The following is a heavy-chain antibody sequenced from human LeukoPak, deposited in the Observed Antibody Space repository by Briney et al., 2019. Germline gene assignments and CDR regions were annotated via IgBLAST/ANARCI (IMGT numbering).Heavy chain of an antibody. Sequence: ASVKVSCKASTDTFTGHYIHWVRQAPGQGLEWMGYVSPSSGRTVYTQRFQGRVNMTRDMSATTVYLEVGGLRSEDTAVYFCAREPYYYYYMDVWGKGTTVTVSS. CDR1: TDTFTGHY. V-gene: IGHV1-46*01. CDR2: VSPSSGRT. J-gene: IGHJ6*03. CDR3: AREPYYYYYMDV.